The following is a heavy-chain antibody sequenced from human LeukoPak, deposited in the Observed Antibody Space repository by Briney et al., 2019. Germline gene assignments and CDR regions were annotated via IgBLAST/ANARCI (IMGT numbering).Heavy chain of an antibody. CDR2: IIPIFGTA. Sequence: SVKVSCKASGGTFSSYAISWVRQAPGQGLGWMGGIIPIFGTANYAQKFQGRVTITADESTSTAYMELSSLRSEDTAVYYCAISPGVRVDYYYYYMDVWGKGTTVTVSS. J-gene: IGHJ6*03. V-gene: IGHV1-69*01. D-gene: IGHD7-27*01. CDR3: AISPGVRVDYYYYYMDV. CDR1: GGTFSSYA.